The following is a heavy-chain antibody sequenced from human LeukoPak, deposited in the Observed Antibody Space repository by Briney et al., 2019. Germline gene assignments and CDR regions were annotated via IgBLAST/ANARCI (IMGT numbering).Heavy chain of an antibody. D-gene: IGHD1-26*01. CDR1: GFTFTNYG. J-gene: IGHJ4*02. CDR3: AREGGSMGANIAY. Sequence: GGSLRLPCAASGFTFTNYGMHWVRQAPGKGLEWVAVIWHDGSHKYYADSVKGRFTISRDDSKNTLYLQMNSLRADDTAVYYCAREGGSMGANIAYWGQGTLVTVSS. CDR2: IWHDGSHK. V-gene: IGHV3-33*01.